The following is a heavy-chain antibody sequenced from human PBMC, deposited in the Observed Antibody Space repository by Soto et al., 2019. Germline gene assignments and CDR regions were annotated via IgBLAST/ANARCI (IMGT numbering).Heavy chain of an antibody. CDR3: ATSNWNYGGGWFDP. D-gene: IGHD1-7*01. CDR1: GGSFSGYY. CDR2: INHSGST. J-gene: IGHJ5*02. V-gene: IGHV4-34*01. Sequence: PSATLSLTCAVYGGSFSGYYWSWIRQPPGKGLEWIGEINHSGSTNYNPSLKSRVTISVDTSKNQFSLKLSSVTAADTAVYYCATSNWNYGGGWFDPWGQGTLVTVSS.